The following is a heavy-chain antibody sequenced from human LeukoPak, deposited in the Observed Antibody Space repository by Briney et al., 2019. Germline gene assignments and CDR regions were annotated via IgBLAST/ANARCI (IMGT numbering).Heavy chain of an antibody. CDR2: IYYSGST. J-gene: IGHJ4*02. Sequence: NPSETLSLTCTVSGGSISSYYWSWIRQPPGKGLERIGYIYYSGSTNYNPSLKSRVTISVDTSKNQFSLKLSSVTAADTAVYYCARDILSGSLDYWGQGTLVTVSS. V-gene: IGHV4-59*01. D-gene: IGHD3-9*01. CDR1: GGSISSYY. CDR3: ARDILSGSLDY.